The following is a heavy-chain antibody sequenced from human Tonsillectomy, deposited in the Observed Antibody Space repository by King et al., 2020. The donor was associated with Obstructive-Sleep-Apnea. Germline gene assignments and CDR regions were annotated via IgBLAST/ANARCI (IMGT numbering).Heavy chain of an antibody. D-gene: IGHD5-18*01. J-gene: IGHJ4*02. CDR2: ISWNSGSI. V-gene: IGHV3-9*01. Sequence: EVQLVESGGGLVQPGRSLRLSCAASGFTFYDYAMHWFRQAPGKGLEWVSGISWNSGSIGYADSVKGRFTISRDNAKNSLYLQMNSLRAEDTALYYCAKDSKIGYSYGLFDYWGQGTLVTVSS. CDR1: GFTFYDYA. CDR3: AKDSKIGYSYGLFDY.